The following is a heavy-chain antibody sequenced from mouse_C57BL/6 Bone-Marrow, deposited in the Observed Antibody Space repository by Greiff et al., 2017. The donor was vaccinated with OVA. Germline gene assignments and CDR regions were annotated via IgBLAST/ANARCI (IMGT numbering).Heavy chain of an antibody. D-gene: IGHD1-1*01. V-gene: IGHV10-3*01. Sequence: EVMLVESGGGLVQPKGSLKLSCAASGFTFNTYAMHWVRQAPGKGLEWVARIRSKSSNYATYYADSVKDRFTISRDDSQSMLYLQMNNLKTEDTAMYYCVRENYYGSSYAYYFDYWGQGTTLTVSS. CDR1: GFTFNTYA. J-gene: IGHJ2*01. CDR3: VRENYYGSSYAYYFDY. CDR2: IRSKSSNYAT.